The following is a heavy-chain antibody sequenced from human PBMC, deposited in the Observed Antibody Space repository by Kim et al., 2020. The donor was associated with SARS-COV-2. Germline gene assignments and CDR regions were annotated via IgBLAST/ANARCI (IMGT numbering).Heavy chain of an antibody. CDR1: GGSISSGGYS. CDR2: IYHSGST. Sequence: SETLSLTCAVSGGSISSGGYSWSWIRQPPGKGLEWIGYIYHSGSTYYNPSLKSRVTISVDRSKNQFSLKLSSVTAADTAVYYCARDRGGSGTLFDYWGQGTLVTVSS. CDR3: ARDRGGSGTLFDY. D-gene: IGHD3-10*01. J-gene: IGHJ4*02. V-gene: IGHV4-30-2*01.